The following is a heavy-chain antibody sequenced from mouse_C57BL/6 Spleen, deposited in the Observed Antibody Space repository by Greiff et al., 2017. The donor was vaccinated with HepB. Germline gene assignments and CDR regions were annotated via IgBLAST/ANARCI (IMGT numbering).Heavy chain of an antibody. Sequence: VQLQQSGPELVKPGASVKIPCKASGYTFTDYNMDWVKQSHGKSLEWIGDINPNNGGTIYNQKFKGKATLTVDKSSSTADMELRSLTSEDTSVYYCARWWDYDVDYYAMDYWGQGTSVTVSS. V-gene: IGHV1-18*01. CDR1: GYTFTDYN. CDR2: INPNNGGT. J-gene: IGHJ4*01. D-gene: IGHD2-4*01. CDR3: ARWWDYDVDYYAMDY.